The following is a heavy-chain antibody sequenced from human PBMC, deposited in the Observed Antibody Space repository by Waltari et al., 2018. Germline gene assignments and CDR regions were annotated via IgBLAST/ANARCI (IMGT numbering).Heavy chain of an antibody. J-gene: IGHJ4*02. Sequence: QLQESGPGLVQPWETLSLTCTVPGGSLSSRSYYWAWIRQPPGKSLEWIGNIYSTGSASYNPSLKSRVTMSIDASKNQFSLKLSSVTAADTAMYYCARVLIRTSGLNFDSWGQGTLVIVSS. D-gene: IGHD3-9*01. V-gene: IGHV4-39*07. CDR3: ARVLIRTSGLNFDS. CDR2: IYSTGSA. CDR1: GGSLSSRSYY.